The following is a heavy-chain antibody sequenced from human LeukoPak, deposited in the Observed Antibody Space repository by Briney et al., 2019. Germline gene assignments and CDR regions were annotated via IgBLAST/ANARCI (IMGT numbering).Heavy chain of an antibody. CDR1: GGSISSYY. CDR2: IYYSGST. J-gene: IGHJ3*02. CDR3: ASLGSGSYYPIDAFDI. D-gene: IGHD3-10*01. V-gene: IGHV4-59*08. Sequence: KSSETLSLTCTVSGGSISSYYWSWIRQPPGKGLEWIGYIYYSGSTNYNPSLKSRVTISVDTSKNQFSLKLSSVTAADTAVYYCASLGSGSYYPIDAFDIWGQGTMVTVSS.